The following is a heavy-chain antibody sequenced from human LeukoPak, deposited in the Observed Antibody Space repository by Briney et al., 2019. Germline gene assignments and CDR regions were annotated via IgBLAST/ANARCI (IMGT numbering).Heavy chain of an antibody. D-gene: IGHD3-22*01. CDR1: GYSISSGYY. J-gene: IGHJ4*02. CDR2: IYHSGST. V-gene: IGHV4-38-2*01. CDR3: ARAAPHSYYYDSSGYYYPYYFDY. Sequence: SETLSLTCAVSGYSISSGYYWAWIRPPPGKGLEWIGIIYHSGSTYYNPSLKSRVTISVDTSKNQFSLKLSSVTAADTAVYYCARAAPHSYYYDSSGYYYPYYFDYWGQGTLVTVSS.